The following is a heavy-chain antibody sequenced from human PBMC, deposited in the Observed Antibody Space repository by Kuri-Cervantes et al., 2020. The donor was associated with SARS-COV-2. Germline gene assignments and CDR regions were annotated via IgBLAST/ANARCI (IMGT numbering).Heavy chain of an antibody. CDR3: ARDFSAVPVWGVSLDI. Sequence: GGSLRLSCAASGFTFRIYWMYWVRQVQGRGLEWVARIHKDGSDTIYADSVRGRFTISRDNAINMVYLQMRSLRAEDTAVYYCARDFSAVPVWGVSLDIWGQGTMVTVSS. V-gene: IGHV3-74*01. CDR1: GFTFRIYW. D-gene: IGHD3-10*01. J-gene: IGHJ3*02. CDR2: IHKDGSDT.